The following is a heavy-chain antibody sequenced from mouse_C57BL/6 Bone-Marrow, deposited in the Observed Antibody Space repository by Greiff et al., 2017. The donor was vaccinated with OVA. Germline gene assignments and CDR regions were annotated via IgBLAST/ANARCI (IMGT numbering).Heavy chain of an antibody. CDR1: GFTFSDYG. CDR2: ISNLAYSI. CDR3: ARTAQATLMDY. Sequence: EVQLVESGGGLVQPGGSLKLSCAASGFTFSDYGMAWVRQAPRKGPEWVAFISNLAYSIYYAHTVTGRFTISRENAKNTLYLEMSSLRSEDTAMYYCARTAQATLMDYWGQGTSVTVSS. D-gene: IGHD3-2*02. V-gene: IGHV5-15*01. J-gene: IGHJ4*01.